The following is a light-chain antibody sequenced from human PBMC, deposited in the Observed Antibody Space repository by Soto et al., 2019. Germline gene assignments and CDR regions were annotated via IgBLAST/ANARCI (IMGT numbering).Light chain of an antibody. V-gene: IGLV2-14*03. J-gene: IGLJ1*01. CDR2: DVS. Sequence: QSALTQPASVSGSPGQSIAISCTGTSSDVGAYNSVSWYQQHPGRAPKLMIHDVSNRPSGVSNRFSGSKSRNTASLTISGLQAEDEADYYCSSYTSSSTYVFGTGTKVTVL. CDR3: SSYTSSSTYV. CDR1: SSDVGAYNS.